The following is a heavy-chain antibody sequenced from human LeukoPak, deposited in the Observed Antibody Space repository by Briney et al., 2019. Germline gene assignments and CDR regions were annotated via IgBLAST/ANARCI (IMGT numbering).Heavy chain of an antibody. V-gene: IGHV4-4*07. CDR3: AREPYSNYRDYYFDY. D-gene: IGHD4-11*01. J-gene: IGHJ4*02. Sequence: SETLSLTCTVSGGSISSYYWSWIRQPAGKGLEWIGRIYTSGSTNYNPSLKSRVTMSVDTSKNQFSLKLSSVTAADTAVYYCAREPYSNYRDYYFDYWGQGTLVTVSS. CDR1: GGSISSYY. CDR2: IYTSGST.